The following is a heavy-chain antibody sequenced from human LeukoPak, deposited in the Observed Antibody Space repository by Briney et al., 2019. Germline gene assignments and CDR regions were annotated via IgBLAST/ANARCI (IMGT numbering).Heavy chain of an antibody. D-gene: IGHD2-15*01. V-gene: IGHV3-23*01. CDR3: ARDSSVASYYYGMDV. Sequence: PGGSPRLSCAASGFTYSSYPMNWVRQAPGRGLEWVSGLSDSGNTTYYADSVKGRFTISRDNSKKTLYLQMNSLRAEDMAVYYCARDSSVASYYYGMDVWGQGTTVSVSS. CDR2: LSDSGNTT. CDR1: GFTYSSYP. J-gene: IGHJ6*02.